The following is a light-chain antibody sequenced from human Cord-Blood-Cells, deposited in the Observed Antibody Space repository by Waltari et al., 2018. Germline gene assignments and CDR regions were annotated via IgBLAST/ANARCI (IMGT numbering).Light chain of an antibody. CDR3: QQSYITPWT. J-gene: IGKJ1*01. CDR2: AAS. V-gene: IGKV1-39*01. CDR1: QSISSY. Sequence: DIQMTESPSSLSASVGDRVTITCRASQSISSYLNWDQQKPGKAPKLLIYAASSLQSGVPSRFSDSGSGTDFTLTISSLQPEDFATYYCQQSYITPWTFGQGTKVEIK.